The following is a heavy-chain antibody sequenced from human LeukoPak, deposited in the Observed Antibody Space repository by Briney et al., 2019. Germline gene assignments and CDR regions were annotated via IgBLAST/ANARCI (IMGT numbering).Heavy chain of an antibody. CDR2: ISSSSSYI. CDR3: ARKGVMLVAGADYYFDY. CDR1: GFTFSSYT. J-gene: IGHJ4*02. D-gene: IGHD6-19*01. Sequence: GGSLRLSCAASGFTFSSYTMNWVRQAPGKGLEWVSSISSSSSYIYCADSVKGRFTISRDTAKNSLYLQMNSLRAEDTAVYYCARKGVMLVAGADYYFDYWGQGTLVTVSS. V-gene: IGHV3-21*01.